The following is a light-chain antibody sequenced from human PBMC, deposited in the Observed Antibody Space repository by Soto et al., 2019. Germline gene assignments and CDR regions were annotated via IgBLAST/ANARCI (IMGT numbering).Light chain of an antibody. Sequence: QSALTQPASVSGSPGQSITISCTGTSSDVGSYNLVSWYQQHPGKAPKLMIYEVSKRPSGVSNRFSGSKSGNTASLTISGLQAEDEADYDCCSYAGTRYVFGTGTKLTVL. CDR1: SSDVGSYNL. J-gene: IGLJ1*01. CDR2: EVS. CDR3: CSYAGTRYV. V-gene: IGLV2-23*02.